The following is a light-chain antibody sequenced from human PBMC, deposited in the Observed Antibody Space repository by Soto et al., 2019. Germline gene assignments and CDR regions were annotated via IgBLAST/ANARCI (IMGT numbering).Light chain of an antibody. Sequence: EIVLSQSQGTLSLSPGERATLSCRASQSVTSTSLSWYQQKTGQAPRLLIYGAANRATGIPDRFSGRGSGTDCTLTISRLEPEDFAVYYCQLYGSSPMYTFGQGTTLELK. V-gene: IGKV3-20*01. CDR3: QLYGSSPMYT. J-gene: IGKJ2*01. CDR2: GAA. CDR1: QSVTSTS.